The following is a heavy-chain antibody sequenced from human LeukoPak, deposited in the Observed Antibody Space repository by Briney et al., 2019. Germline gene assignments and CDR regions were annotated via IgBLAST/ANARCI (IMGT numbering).Heavy chain of an antibody. Sequence: PGGSLRLSCAASGFTFSSYAMSWVRQAPGKGLEWVSAISGSGGSTYYADSVKGRFTISRDNSKNTLYLQVNSLRAEDTAVYYCAKVFSAYSSGWYEYYDYWGQGTLVTVSS. J-gene: IGHJ4*02. CDR1: GFTFSSYA. CDR2: ISGSGGST. V-gene: IGHV3-23*01. CDR3: AKVFSAYSSGWYEYYDY. D-gene: IGHD6-19*01.